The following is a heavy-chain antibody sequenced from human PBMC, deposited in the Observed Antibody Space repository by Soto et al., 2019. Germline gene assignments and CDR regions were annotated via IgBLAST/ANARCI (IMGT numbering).Heavy chain of an antibody. CDR2: INHSGST. D-gene: IGHD5-12*01. CDR3: ARGVWLRLQGRPSNAFDI. J-gene: IGHJ3*02. Sequence: SETLSLTCAVYGGSFSGYYWSWIRQPPGKGLEWIGEINHSGSTNYNPSLKSRVTISVDTSKNQFSLKLSSVTAADTAVYYCARGVWLRLQGRPSNAFDIWGQGTMVTVS. V-gene: IGHV4-34*01. CDR1: GGSFSGYY.